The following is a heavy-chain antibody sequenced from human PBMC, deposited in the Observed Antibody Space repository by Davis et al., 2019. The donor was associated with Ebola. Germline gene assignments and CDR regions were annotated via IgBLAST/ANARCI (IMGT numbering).Heavy chain of an antibody. CDR3: VTENWYRFES. Sequence: GESLKISCAVSGLRFSYYFMEWVRLTPGKGLEWVGLSRNRENNYSTSYAASVRGRFTISRDDSKDSLDLQMNSLRIEDTAVYYCVTENWYRFESWGQGTLVTVS. V-gene: IGHV3-72*01. CDR2: SRNRENNYST. D-gene: IGHD1/OR15-1a*01. J-gene: IGHJ4*02. CDR1: GLRFSYYF.